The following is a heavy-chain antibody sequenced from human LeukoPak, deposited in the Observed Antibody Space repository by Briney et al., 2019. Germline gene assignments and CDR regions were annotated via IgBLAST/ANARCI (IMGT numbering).Heavy chain of an antibody. D-gene: IGHD5-18*01. V-gene: IGHV3-30*19. CDR3: ARDRYYSYGYWGYYYYGMDV. J-gene: IGHJ6*02. CDR1: GFTFSSYG. Sequence: PGRSLRLSCAASGFTFSSYGMHWVRQAPGKGLEWVAVIWYDGSNKYYADSVKGRFTISRDNSKNTLYLQMNSLRAGDTAVYYCARDRYYSYGYWGYYYYGMDVWGQGTTVTVSS. CDR2: IWYDGSNK.